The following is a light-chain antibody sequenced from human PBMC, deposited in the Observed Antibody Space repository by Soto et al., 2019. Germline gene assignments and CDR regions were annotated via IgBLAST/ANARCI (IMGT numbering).Light chain of an antibody. CDR2: GTS. J-gene: IGKJ1*01. Sequence: EIVLTQSPGTLSLSPGESATLSCRASQSVSSNSLAWYRRNPGQPPSLLIYGTSTRATDIPRRFSGSGSGTAFALTNTRLEPEDFAVYFCQQYGDSPPTFGQGTKVEVK. V-gene: IGKV3-20*01. CDR3: QQYGDSPPT. CDR1: QSVSSNS.